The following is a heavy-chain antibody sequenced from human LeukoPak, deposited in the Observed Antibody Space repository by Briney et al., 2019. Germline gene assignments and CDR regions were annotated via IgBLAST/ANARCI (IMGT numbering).Heavy chain of an antibody. V-gene: IGHV3-30-3*01. CDR1: GFTFSSYA. CDR2: ISYDGSNK. CDR3: ARDRRGLPTSFDY. Sequence: GGSLRLSCAASGFTFSSYAMHWVRQAPGKGLEWVAVISYDGSNKYYADSVKGRFTISRDNSKNTLYLQMNSLRAEDTAVYYCARDRRGLPTSFDYWGQGTLVTVSS. J-gene: IGHJ4*02.